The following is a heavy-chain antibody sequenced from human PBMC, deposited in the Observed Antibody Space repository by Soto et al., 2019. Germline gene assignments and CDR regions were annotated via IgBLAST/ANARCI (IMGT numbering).Heavy chain of an antibody. Sequence: HPGGSLRLSCAASGFTFSNHIMHWVRQAPGKGLEWVAMIFPNGRDKEYADSVKGRFTISRDNSKNTLYLQMNSLRTEDTAVYYCARALDFWSAYFDYWGQGTLVTVSS. D-gene: IGHD3-3*01. V-gene: IGHV3-30*04. J-gene: IGHJ4*02. CDR3: ARALDFWSAYFDY. CDR1: GFTFSNHI. CDR2: IFPNGRDK.